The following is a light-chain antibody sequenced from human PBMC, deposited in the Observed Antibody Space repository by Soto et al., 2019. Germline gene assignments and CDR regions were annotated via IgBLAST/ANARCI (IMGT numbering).Light chain of an antibody. Sequence: ALTQPASVSGSPGQSITISCTGTSSDVGGYDYVSWYQLHPGKAPKLMVFEVSDRPSGVSYRFSGSKSGNTASLTISGLQAEDEADYFCSSYSISTAYLFGTGTKVT. V-gene: IGLV2-14*01. CDR1: SSDVGGYDY. CDR2: EVS. J-gene: IGLJ1*01. CDR3: SSYSISTAYL.